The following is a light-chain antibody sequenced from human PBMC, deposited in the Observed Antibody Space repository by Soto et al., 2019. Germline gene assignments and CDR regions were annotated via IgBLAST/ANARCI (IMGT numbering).Light chain of an antibody. CDR2: PAS. J-gene: IGKJ1*01. CDR3: QHYYNWPPT. CDR1: QSVGTS. V-gene: IGKV3-15*01. Sequence: EIVMTQSPATLSVSPGERATLSCRASQSVGTSLAWYQQKPGQAPRLLIYPASARATGIPARFSGSGSGTAFTLTLSSLQSEDFAIYYCQHYYNWPPTFGQGTRVEIK.